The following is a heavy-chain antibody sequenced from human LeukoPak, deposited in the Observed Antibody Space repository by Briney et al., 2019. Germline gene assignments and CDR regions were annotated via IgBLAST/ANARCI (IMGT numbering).Heavy chain of an antibody. D-gene: IGHD3-22*01. Sequence: GGSLRLSCAASGFTFSSYEMNWVRQAPGKGLEWVSYISSSGSTIYYADSVKGRFTISRDNAKNSLYLQMNSLRAEDTAVYYCARGSFSGYDDYWGQGTLVTVSS. J-gene: IGHJ4*02. CDR1: GFTFSSYE. CDR2: ISSSGSTI. V-gene: IGHV3-48*03. CDR3: ARGSFSGYDDY.